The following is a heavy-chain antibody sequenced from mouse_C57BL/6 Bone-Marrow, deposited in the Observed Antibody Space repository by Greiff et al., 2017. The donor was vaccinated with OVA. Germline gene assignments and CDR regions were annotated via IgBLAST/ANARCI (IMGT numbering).Heavy chain of an antibody. Sequence: VQLQQSGPGLVKPSQSLSLTCSVTGYSITSGYYWNWIRQFPGNKLEWMGYISYDGSNNYNPSLKNRISITRDTSKNQFFLKLNSVTTEDTATYYCARGDLLLRLGGYFDVWGTGTTVTVSS. D-gene: IGHD1-1*01. J-gene: IGHJ1*03. CDR2: ISYDGSN. CDR1: GYSITSGYY. CDR3: ARGDLLLRLGGYFDV. V-gene: IGHV3-6*01.